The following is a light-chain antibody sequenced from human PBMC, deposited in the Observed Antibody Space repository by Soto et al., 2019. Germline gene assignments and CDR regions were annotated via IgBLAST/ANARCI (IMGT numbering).Light chain of an antibody. CDR1: QSVSSSY. CDR3: QHYNSYSAA. CDR2: GAS. V-gene: IGKV3-20*01. Sequence: EILLTQSPCTLSLSPGERATLSCRASQSVSSSYLAWYQQKPGQAPRLLIYGASSRATGIPERFRGSGSGTEFTLTISSLQPDDFETYYCQHYNSYSAAFGQGTKVDIK. J-gene: IGKJ1*01.